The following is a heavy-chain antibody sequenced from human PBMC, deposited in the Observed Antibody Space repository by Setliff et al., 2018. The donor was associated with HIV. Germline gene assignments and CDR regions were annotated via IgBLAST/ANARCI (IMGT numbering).Heavy chain of an antibody. CDR1: GFTFTSYW. J-gene: IGHJ4*02. V-gene: IGHV3-74*01. D-gene: IGHD1-26*01. CDR3: ARGLVVPTRYIDY. CDR2: ISNDETTT. Sequence: GGSLRLSCVASGFTFTSYWMHWVRQVPGKGPVWVSCISNDETTTNYADSVKGRFTVSRENAQNSLSLQMNGLTDEDTAAYYCARGLVVPTRYIDYWGLGSLVTVSS.